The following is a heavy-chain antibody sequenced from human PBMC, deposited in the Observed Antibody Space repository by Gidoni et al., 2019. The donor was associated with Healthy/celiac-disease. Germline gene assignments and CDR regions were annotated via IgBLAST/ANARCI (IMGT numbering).Heavy chain of an antibody. CDR3: AKDIGGYYYGMDV. V-gene: IGHV3-9*01. CDR2: SSWNSGSI. Sequence: EVQMVESGGGLVRPGGSLGLSCAAAGLPFDDYAMHWVRPAPGKGLEWVSGSSWNSGSIGYADSVKGRFTISRDNAKNSLYLQMNSLRAADTALYYCAKDIGGYYYGMDVWGQGTTVTVSS. J-gene: IGHJ6*02. CDR1: GLPFDDYA. D-gene: IGHD3-16*01.